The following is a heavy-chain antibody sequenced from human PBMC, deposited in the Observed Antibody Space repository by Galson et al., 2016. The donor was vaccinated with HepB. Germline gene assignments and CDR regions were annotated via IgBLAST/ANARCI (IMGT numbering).Heavy chain of an antibody. J-gene: IGHJ6*02. Sequence: SVKVSCKASGGTFSSYAINWARQAPGQGLEWMGGIIPLYGTTNYAQKFQGRVTITADESTSTAYVELSSLRSEDTAVYYCARVRDGYNKYYHYGLDVWGQGTTVTVSS. CDR2: IIPLYGTT. CDR3: ARVRDGYNKYYHYGLDV. V-gene: IGHV1-69*13. CDR1: GGTFSSYA. D-gene: IGHD5-24*01.